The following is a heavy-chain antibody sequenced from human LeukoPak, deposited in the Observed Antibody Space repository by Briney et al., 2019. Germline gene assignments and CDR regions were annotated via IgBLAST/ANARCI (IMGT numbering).Heavy chain of an antibody. Sequence: GRSLRLSCAASGFTIDDYAMHWVRQAPGKGLEWVSGISWNSGTIGYADSVKGRFTISRDNAKNSLYLRMNSLGADDTAVYYCAREPPHVGMPGPGDYWGQGTLVTVSS. J-gene: IGHJ4*02. V-gene: IGHV3-9*01. D-gene: IGHD2-15*01. CDR1: GFTIDDYA. CDR2: ISWNSGTI. CDR3: AREPPHVGMPGPGDY.